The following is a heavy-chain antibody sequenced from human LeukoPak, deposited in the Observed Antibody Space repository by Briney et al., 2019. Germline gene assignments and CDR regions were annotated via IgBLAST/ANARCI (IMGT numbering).Heavy chain of an antibody. V-gene: IGHV4-34*01. J-gene: IGHJ4*02. CDR3: ARGPASIAVQYSSGRRLDY. CDR1: GGSFSGYY. Sequence: PSETLCLTCAVYGGSFSGYYWNWIRQPPGKGLEWVWEINHSGSTKYNPSLKSRVTISVDTSKNQFSLKLSSVTAADTSVYYCARGPASIAVQYSSGRRLDYWGQGTLVTVSS. CDR2: INHSGST. D-gene: IGHD6-19*01.